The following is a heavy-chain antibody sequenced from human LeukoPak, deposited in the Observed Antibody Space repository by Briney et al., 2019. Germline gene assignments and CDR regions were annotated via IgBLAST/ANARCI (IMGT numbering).Heavy chain of an antibody. Sequence: GGSLRLSCAASGFTFSSYSMNWVRQAPGKRLEWVSSISSSSSYIYYADSVKGRFTISRDNAKNSLYLQMNSLRAEDTAVYYCAGLAVAGTTHDYWGQGTLVTVSS. D-gene: IGHD6-19*01. CDR2: ISSSSSYI. J-gene: IGHJ4*02. CDR3: AGLAVAGTTHDY. V-gene: IGHV3-21*01. CDR1: GFTFSSYS.